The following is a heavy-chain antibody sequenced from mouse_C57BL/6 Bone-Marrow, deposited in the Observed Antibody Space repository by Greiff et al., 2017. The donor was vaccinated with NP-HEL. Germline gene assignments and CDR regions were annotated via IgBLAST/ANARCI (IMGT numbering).Heavy chain of an antibody. CDR1: GYTFTNYW. CDR3: ARRGFIKDYWYFDV. J-gene: IGHJ1*03. CDR2: IYPGGGYT. Sequence: VKLMESGAELVRPGTSVKMSCKASGYTFTNYWIGWAKQRPGHGLEWIGDIYPGGGYTNYNEKFKGKATLTADKSSSTAYMQFSSLTSEDSAIYYCARRGFIKDYWYFDVWGTGTTVTVSS. D-gene: IGHD1-1*01. V-gene: IGHV1-63*01.